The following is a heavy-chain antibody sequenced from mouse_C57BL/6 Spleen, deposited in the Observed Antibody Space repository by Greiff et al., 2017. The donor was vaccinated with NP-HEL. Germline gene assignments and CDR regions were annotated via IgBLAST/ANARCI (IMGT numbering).Heavy chain of an antibody. CDR1: GYTFTDYY. CDR3: ARPYYYGPLAWFAY. CDR2: INPNNGGT. D-gene: IGHD1-1*01. V-gene: IGHV1-26*01. Sequence: EVQLQQSGPELVKPGASVKISCKASGYTFTDYYMNWVKQSHGKSLEWIGDINPNNGGTSYNQKFKGKATLTVDKSSSTAYMELRSLTSEDSAVYYCARPYYYGPLAWFAYWGQGTLVTVSA. J-gene: IGHJ3*01.